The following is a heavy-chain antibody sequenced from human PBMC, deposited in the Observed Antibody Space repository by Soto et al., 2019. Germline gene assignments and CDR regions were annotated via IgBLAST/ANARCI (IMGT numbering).Heavy chain of an antibody. V-gene: IGHV4-31*03. Sequence: SETLSLTCTVSGGSISSGGYYWSWIRQHPGKGLEWIGYIYYSGSTYYNPSLKSRVTISVDTSKNQFSLKLSSVTAADTAVYYCAREAGYCSGGSCYFPPPFFDYWGQGTLVTVSS. J-gene: IGHJ4*02. CDR2: IYYSGST. CDR1: GGSISSGGYY. D-gene: IGHD2-15*01. CDR3: AREAGYCSGGSCYFPPPFFDY.